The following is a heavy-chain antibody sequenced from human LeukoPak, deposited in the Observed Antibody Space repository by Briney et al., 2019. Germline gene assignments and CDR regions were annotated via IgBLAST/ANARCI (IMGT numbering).Heavy chain of an antibody. J-gene: IGHJ3*02. CDR3: ARYYYGSGSPLEAFDI. D-gene: IGHD3-10*01. CDR2: IYPGDSDT. Sequence: GESLKISCQGSGYSFTSYWIGWVRQMPGKGLEWMGIIYPGDSDTRYSPSFQGQVTISADKSISTAYLQWSSLKASDTAMYYCARYYYGSGSPLEAFDIWGQGTMVTVSS. V-gene: IGHV5-51*01. CDR1: GYSFTSYW.